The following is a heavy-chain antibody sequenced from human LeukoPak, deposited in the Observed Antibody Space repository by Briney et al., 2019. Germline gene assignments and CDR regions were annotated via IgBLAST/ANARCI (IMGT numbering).Heavy chain of an antibody. CDR1: GFTFDRHT. V-gene: IGHV3-43*01. Sequence: GGSLRLSCAASGFTFDRHTMHWVRQPPGKGPEWVSLIGWHGTNIDYADSVKGRFTISRDNSKNFVYLQMHSLRTEDTALYYCTKDMEWGMDVWGQGTTVIVSS. D-gene: IGHD3-3*01. CDR2: IGWHGTNI. J-gene: IGHJ6*02. CDR3: TKDMEWGMDV.